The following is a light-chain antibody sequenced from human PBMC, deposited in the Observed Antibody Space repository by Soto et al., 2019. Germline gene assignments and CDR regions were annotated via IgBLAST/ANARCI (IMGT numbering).Light chain of an antibody. CDR2: EVS. J-gene: IGLJ1*01. CDR1: SSDVGNYKY. Sequence: QSVLTQPASVSGSPGQSITISCTGTSSDVGNYKYVSWYQQHPGKAPKLMIYEVSNRPSGVSNRFSGSKSGNTASLTISGLQHEEENDYYCFSYKSSGTYVFGTGTKVTV. V-gene: IGLV2-14*01. CDR3: FSYKSSGTYV.